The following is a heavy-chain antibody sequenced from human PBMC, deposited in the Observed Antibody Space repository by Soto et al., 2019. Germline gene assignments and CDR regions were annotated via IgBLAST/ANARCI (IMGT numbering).Heavy chain of an antibody. CDR3: ARGLITVAVTLNY. Sequence: GGSLRLSCVGSGFTFSNYWMHWVRQAPGKGLEWVSLVKSDGSSTSYADSVKGRFTISRDNAKNTLYLQMNSLRADDTAVYYCARGLITVAVTLNYWGPGTLVTVSS. J-gene: IGHJ4*02. CDR2: VKSDGSST. CDR1: GFTFSNYW. D-gene: IGHD6-19*01. V-gene: IGHV3-74*01.